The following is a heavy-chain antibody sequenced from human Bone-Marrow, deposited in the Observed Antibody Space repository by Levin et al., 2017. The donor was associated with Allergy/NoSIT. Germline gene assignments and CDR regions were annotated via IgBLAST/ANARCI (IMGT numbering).Heavy chain of an antibody. CDR3: GRDRSIKNQDGDFWYYGMDV. D-gene: IGHD1-14*01. CDR1: GGSISGHH. CDR2: IHYSGTT. V-gene: IGHV4-59*11. Sequence: ESLKISCTVSGGSISGHHWSWIRQPPGKGLEWIGNIHYSGTTKYNPSLKSRVTISVDTSKNQFSLKLSSVTAADTAVYYCGRDRSIKNQDGDFWYYGMDVWGQGTTVSVSS. J-gene: IGHJ6*02.